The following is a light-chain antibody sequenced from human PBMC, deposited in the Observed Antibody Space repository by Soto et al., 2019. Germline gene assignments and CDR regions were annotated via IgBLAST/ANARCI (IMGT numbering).Light chain of an antibody. CDR2: AAS. CDR1: QGIGVY. J-gene: IGKJ4*02. Sequence: IQMTQSPSSLSASLGDRVTITCRASQGIGVYLAWYQQNPGRVPKLLIYAASALQSGVPSRFSGSGSGTDFTLTISSVQSEDVDSYYCQKYNSTPLTFGGGTRVEIK. V-gene: IGKV1-27*01. CDR3: QKYNSTPLT.